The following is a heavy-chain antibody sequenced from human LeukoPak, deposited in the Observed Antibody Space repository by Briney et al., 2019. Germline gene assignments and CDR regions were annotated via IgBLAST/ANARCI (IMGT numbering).Heavy chain of an antibody. CDR2: VYASGST. CDR3: ARDNGFRYSYTNYFDY. CDR1: GASISQGRYY. D-gene: IGHD3-16*02. V-gene: IGHV4-61*02. J-gene: IGHJ4*02. Sequence: SETLSLTCAVSGASISQGRYYWGWIRQPAGKALEWIGRVYASGSTYYKSSLQSRLTISVDTANNRFSLELTSVTAADTAVYYCARDNGFRYSYTNYFDYWGQGILVTVSS.